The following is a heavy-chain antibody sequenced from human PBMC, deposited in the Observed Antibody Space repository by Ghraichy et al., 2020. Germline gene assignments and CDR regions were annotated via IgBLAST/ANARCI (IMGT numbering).Heavy chain of an antibody. CDR1: GFTFSSYG. J-gene: IGHJ6*02. CDR2: IWYDGSNK. D-gene: IGHD2-8*01. V-gene: IGHV3-33*01. CDR3: ARALTPLGYCTNGVCRPPRGYGMDV. Sequence: GGSLRLSCAASGFTFSSYGMHWVRQAPGKGLEWVAVIWYDGSNKYYADSVKGRFTISRDNSKNTLYLQMNSLRAEDTAVYYCARALTPLGYCTNGVCRPPRGYGMDVWGQGTTVTVSS.